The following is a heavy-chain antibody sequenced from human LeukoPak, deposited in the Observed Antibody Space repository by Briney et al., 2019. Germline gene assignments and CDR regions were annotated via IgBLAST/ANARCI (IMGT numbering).Heavy chain of an antibody. CDR3: ARDFYCCRSSCHSD. D-gene: IGHD2-2*01. Sequence: ASVKVSCKASGYTFTGYYMHWVRQDPGQGLEWMGRINPNSGGTNYAQKFQGRVTMTRDTSISTAYMELSRLRSDDTAVYYCARDFYCCRSSCHSDWGQGTMVTVSS. CDR2: INPNSGGT. J-gene: IGHJ3*01. V-gene: IGHV1-2*06. CDR1: GYTFTGYY.